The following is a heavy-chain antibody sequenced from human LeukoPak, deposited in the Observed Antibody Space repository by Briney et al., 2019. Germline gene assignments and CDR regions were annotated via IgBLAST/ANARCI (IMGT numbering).Heavy chain of an antibody. CDR1: GFTFSSYA. Sequence: GRSLRLSCAASGFTFSSYAMHWVRQAPGKGLEWVSYISSGSSAIYYADSVKGRFTFSRDNAKNSLYLQMNSLRAEDTAVYYCARGGSHYYDSMDYWGQGTLVTVSS. D-gene: IGHD3-22*01. CDR3: ARGGSHYYDSMDY. CDR2: ISSGSSAI. J-gene: IGHJ4*02. V-gene: IGHV3-48*01.